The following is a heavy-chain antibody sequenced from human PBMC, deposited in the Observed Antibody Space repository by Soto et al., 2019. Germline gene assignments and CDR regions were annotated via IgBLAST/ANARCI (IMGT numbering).Heavy chain of an antibody. J-gene: IGHJ4*02. V-gene: IGHV3-30*18. CDR1: GFTFSSYG. Sequence: GGSLRLSCAASGFTFSSYGMHWVRQAPGKGLEWVAVISYDGSNKYYADSVKGRFTISRDNSKNTLYLQMNSLRAEDTAVYYCAKNTGLEGDFWSGYPEFSFDYWGQGTLVTVSS. CDR2: ISYDGSNK. D-gene: IGHD3-3*01. CDR3: AKNTGLEGDFWSGYPEFSFDY.